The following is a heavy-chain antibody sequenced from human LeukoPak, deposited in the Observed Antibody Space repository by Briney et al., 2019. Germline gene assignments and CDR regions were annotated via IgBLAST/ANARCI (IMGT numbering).Heavy chain of an antibody. D-gene: IGHD3-9*01. V-gene: IGHV1-46*01. CDR2: INPSGGST. J-gene: IGHJ6*03. CDR3: ARDSGSDILTGYSDPYYYMDV. Sequence: ASMKVSCKASGYTFTSYYMHWVRQAPGQGLEWMGIINPSGGSTSYAQKFQGRVTMTRDMSTSTVYMELSSLRSEDTAVYYCARDSGSDILTGYSDPYYYMDVWGKGTTVTVSS. CDR1: GYTFTSYY.